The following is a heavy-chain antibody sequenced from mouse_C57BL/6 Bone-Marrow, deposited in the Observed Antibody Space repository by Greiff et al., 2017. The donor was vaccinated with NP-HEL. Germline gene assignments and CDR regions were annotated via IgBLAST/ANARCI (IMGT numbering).Heavy chain of an antibody. CDR2: ISYDGSN. CDR3: ARETYYGSSYRFWFAY. Sequence: EVKLQESGPGLVKPSQSLSLTCSVTGYSITSGYYWNWIRQFPGNKLEWMGYISYDGSNNYNPSLKNRISITRDTSKNQFFLKLNSVTTEDTATYYCARETYYGSSYRFWFAYWGQGTLVTVSA. J-gene: IGHJ3*01. CDR1: GYSITSGYY. V-gene: IGHV3-6*01. D-gene: IGHD1-1*01.